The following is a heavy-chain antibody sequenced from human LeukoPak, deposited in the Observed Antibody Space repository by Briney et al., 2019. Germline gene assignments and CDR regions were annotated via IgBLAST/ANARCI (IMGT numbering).Heavy chain of an antibody. D-gene: IGHD5-18*01. CDR1: GYTFTGYS. V-gene: IGHV1-18*04. CDR2: ISAYNGNT. J-gene: IGHJ6*03. Sequence: ASVKVSCKTSGYTFTGYSIHWVRQAPGQGLEWMGWISAYNGNTNYAQKLQGRVTMTTDTSTSTAYMELRSLRSDDTAVYYCARGVRYGNNYMDVWGKGTTVTVSS. CDR3: ARGVRYGNNYMDV.